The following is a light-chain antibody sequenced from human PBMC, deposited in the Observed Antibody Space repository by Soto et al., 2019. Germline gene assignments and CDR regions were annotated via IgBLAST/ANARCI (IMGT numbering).Light chain of an antibody. V-gene: IGLV2-14*01. CDR3: SSYTSSSTLDV. CDR1: SSDVGGYNY. CDR2: EVS. Sequence: QSALTQPASVSGSPGQSITISCTGTSSDVGGYNYVSWYQQHPGKAPKLMIYEVSNRPSGVSNRFSGSQSGNTASLTISGLQAEDEADYYCSSYTSSSTLDVFGGGTEVTVL. J-gene: IGLJ3*02.